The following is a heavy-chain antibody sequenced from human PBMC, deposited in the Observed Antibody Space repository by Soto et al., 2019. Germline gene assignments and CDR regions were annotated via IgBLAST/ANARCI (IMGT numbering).Heavy chain of an antibody. J-gene: IGHJ4*02. Sequence: WSLRLSCAASGFTFGSYAMTWVRQAPGTGREWVSHISGSGSNTYYADSVRGRFTSSRDSSKNTLYLQMNSLRAEDTAIYYCAKAPGVVSASRYFDFWGQGTLVTVSS. CDR1: GFTFGSYA. CDR2: ISGSGSNT. CDR3: AKAPGVVSASRYFDF. V-gene: IGHV3-23*01. D-gene: IGHD3-3*01.